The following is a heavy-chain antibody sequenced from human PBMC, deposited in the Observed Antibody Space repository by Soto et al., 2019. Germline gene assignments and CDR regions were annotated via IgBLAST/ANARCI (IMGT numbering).Heavy chain of an antibody. D-gene: IGHD2-2*01. CDR3: ARGGWDIVVVPASYGMDV. Sequence: PGGSLRLSCAASGFTFSSYTMHWVRQTPGKGLEWVAHISYDGGDKYYADSVKGRFTISRDNAKNSLYLQMNSLRAEDTAVYYCARGGWDIVVVPASYGMDVWGQGTTVTVSS. J-gene: IGHJ6*02. V-gene: IGHV3-30-3*01. CDR2: ISYDGGDK. CDR1: GFTFSSYT.